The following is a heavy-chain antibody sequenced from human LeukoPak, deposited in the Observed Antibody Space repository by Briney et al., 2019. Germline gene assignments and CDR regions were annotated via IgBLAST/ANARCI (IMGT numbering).Heavy chain of an antibody. CDR1: GTYW. J-gene: IGHJ4*02. V-gene: IGHV3-74*01. CDR3: VTFYETY. CDR2: INSDGSWT. Sequence: GGSLRLSCAASGTYWMHWVRQAPGKGLVWVSHINSDGSWTGYADSVKGRFTISKDNAKNAVSLQMNNLRAEDTAVYYCVTFYETYWGRGTLVTVSS. D-gene: IGHD2/OR15-2a*01.